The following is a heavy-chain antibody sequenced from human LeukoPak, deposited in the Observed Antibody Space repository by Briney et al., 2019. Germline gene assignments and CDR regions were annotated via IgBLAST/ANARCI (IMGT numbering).Heavy chain of an antibody. CDR3: ARDSRFRDFWSGYYSAGWFDP. J-gene: IGHJ5*02. CDR2: IYYSGST. Sequence: SETLSLTCTVSGGSISSYYWSWIRQPPGKGLEWIGYIYYSGSTNYNPSLKSRVTISVDTSKNQFSLKLSSVTAADTAVYYCARDSRFRDFWSGYYSAGWFDPWGQGTLVTVSS. D-gene: IGHD3-3*01. CDR1: GGSISSYY. V-gene: IGHV4-59*01.